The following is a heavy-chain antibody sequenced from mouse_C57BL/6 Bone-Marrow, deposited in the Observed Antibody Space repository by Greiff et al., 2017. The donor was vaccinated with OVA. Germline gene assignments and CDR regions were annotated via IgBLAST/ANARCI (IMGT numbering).Heavy chain of an antibody. D-gene: IGHD2-4*01. J-gene: IGHJ4*01. V-gene: IGHV14-3*01. Sequence: EVMLVESVAELVRPGASVKLSCTASGFNIKNTYMHWVKQRPEQGLEWIGRIDPANGNTKYAPKFQGKATITADTSSNTAYLQLSSLTSEDTAIYYCARYDYDGARGMDYWGQGTSVTVSS. CDR1: GFNIKNTY. CDR3: ARYDYDGARGMDY. CDR2: IDPANGNT.